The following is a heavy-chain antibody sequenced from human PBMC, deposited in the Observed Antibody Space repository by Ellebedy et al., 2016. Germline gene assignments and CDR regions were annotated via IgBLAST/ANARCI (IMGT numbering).Heavy chain of an antibody. CDR3: AREVSSGWYYFDN. Sequence: GGSLRLSXEGSGFAFSQYPMNWVHQAPGKGLEWVSYISARSDAKDYADSVKGRFTISRDNSKNTLFLQMNSLRAEDTAVYYCAREVSSGWYYFDNWGQGTLVTVSS. V-gene: IGHV3-48*01. CDR2: ISARSDAK. J-gene: IGHJ4*02. CDR1: GFAFSQYP. D-gene: IGHD6-19*01.